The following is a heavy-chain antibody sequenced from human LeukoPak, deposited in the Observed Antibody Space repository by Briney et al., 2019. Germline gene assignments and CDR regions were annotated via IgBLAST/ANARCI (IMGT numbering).Heavy chain of an antibody. D-gene: IGHD3-22*01. CDR1: GGSISSGDYY. V-gene: IGHV4-30-4*01. CDR2: IYYSGST. Sequence: PSETLSLTRTVSGGSISSGDYYWSWIRQPPGKGLEWIGYIYYSGSTYYNPSLKSRVTISVDTSKNQFSLKLSSVTAADTAVYYCASIDSSGYYHIDYWGQGTLVTVSS. J-gene: IGHJ4*02. CDR3: ASIDSSGYYHIDY.